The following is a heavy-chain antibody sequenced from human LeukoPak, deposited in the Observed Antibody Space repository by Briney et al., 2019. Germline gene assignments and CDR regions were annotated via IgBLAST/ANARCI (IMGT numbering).Heavy chain of an antibody. CDR2: IYYSGTT. J-gene: IGHJ3*02. Sequence: SETLSLTCTVSGGSISSSSYYWGWIRQPPGKGLEWIGSIYYSGTTYYNPSLKSRVTISVDTSKNQFSLKLSSVTAADTAVYYCARGGSTPIWGQGTMVTVSS. CDR1: GGSISSSSYY. CDR3: ARGGSTPI. V-gene: IGHV4-39*01.